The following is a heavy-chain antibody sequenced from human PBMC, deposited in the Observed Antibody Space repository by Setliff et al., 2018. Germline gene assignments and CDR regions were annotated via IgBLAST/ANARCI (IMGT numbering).Heavy chain of an antibody. Sequence: ASVKVSCKASGHIFNSYGISWVRQAPGKGLEWVGWISSYNDVTTYAQRFQGRVTMTTDPSTTTAYLELRSLTSDDTAVYYCSRLVRYCTTTSCQGASGAELWGQGTLVTVSS. V-gene: IGHV1-18*01. J-gene: IGHJ4*02. D-gene: IGHD2-2*01. CDR1: GHIFNSYG. CDR2: ISSYNDVT. CDR3: SRLVRYCTTTSCQGASGAEL.